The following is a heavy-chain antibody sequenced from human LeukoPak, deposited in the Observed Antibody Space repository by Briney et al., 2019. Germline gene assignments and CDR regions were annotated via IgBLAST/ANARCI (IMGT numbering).Heavy chain of an antibody. J-gene: IGHJ4*02. CDR1: GESFSGYY. V-gene: IGHV4-34*01. Sequence: SETLSLTCAVYGESFSGYYWSWIRQPRGKGLEWIGEINDSGSSNYNPSLKSRVTISVDTSKNQFSLKLSSVTAADTAMYYCARRRGAYGDYVYWGQGTLVTVSS. CDR3: ARRRGAYGDYVY. CDR2: INDSGSS. D-gene: IGHD4-17*01.